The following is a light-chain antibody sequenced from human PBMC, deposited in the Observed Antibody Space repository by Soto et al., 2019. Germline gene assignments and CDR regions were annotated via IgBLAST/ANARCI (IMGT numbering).Light chain of an antibody. CDR1: SSDVGIYKY. V-gene: IGLV2-14*01. CDR3: SLFTRGSTVV. CDR2: EVA. J-gene: IGLJ2*01. Sequence: QSALTQPASVSGSPGQSITISCTGTSSDVGIYKYVSWYQQHPGKAPNLMIYEVANRPSGVSNRFSGSKSGNTASLTISVLQAEDEADYYCSLFTRGSTVVFGGGTKLTVL.